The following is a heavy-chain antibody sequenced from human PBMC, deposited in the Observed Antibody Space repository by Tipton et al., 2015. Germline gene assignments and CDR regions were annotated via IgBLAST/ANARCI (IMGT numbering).Heavy chain of an antibody. J-gene: IGHJ5*02. Sequence: SLRLSCAASGFTFSTHAMTWVRQAPGKGLEWVSSISGSGSSTYHGDSVKGRFTISRDNSKNTLYLQMNSLRAEDTAVYYCAKYGSGSYYSGFDPWGQGTLVTVSS. CDR1: GFTFSTHA. CDR2: ISGSGSST. D-gene: IGHD3-10*01. CDR3: AKYGSGSYYSGFDP. V-gene: IGHV3-23*01.